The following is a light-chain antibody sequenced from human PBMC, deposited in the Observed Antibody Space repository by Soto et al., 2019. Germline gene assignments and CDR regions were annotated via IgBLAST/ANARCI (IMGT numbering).Light chain of an antibody. Sequence: QSVLTQPASVSGYPGQSITISCTGTSSDVGGYNYVSWYQQHPGKAPKLMIYEVSNRPSGVSNRFSGSKSGNTASLTISGLQAEDEADYYCNSYTSSSTVIFGGGTKLTVL. CDR2: EVS. CDR3: NSYTSSSTVI. J-gene: IGLJ2*01. CDR1: SSDVGGYNY. V-gene: IGLV2-14*01.